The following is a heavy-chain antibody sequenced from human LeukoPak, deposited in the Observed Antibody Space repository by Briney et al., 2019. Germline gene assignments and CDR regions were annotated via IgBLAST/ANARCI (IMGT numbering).Heavy chain of an antibody. V-gene: IGHV1-18*01. CDR2: ISAYNGNT. J-gene: IGHJ5*02. D-gene: IGHD6-13*01. CDR1: GYTFTSYG. CDR3: ARDRYSSSWPNWFDP. Sequence: ASVKVSCKASGYTFTSYGISWVRQAPGQGLEWMGWISAYNGNTNYAQKLQGRVTMTTDTSTSTAYMELRSLRSDDTAVYYCARDRYSSSWPNWFDPWGQGTLVTVSS.